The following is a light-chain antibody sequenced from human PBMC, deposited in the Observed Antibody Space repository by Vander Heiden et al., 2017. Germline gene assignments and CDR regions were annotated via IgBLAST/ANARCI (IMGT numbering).Light chain of an antibody. CDR2: GAS. CDR3: QQYGSSSWT. Sequence: DIVLTQSPATLPFSPGDSATLSRRPSQRVSSSYLGWYQQKPGQAPRLLIYGASSRATGIPDRFSGSGSGTDFTLTISRLEPEDFAVYYCQQYGSSSWTFGQGTKVEIK. CDR1: QRVSSSY. V-gene: IGKV3-20*01. J-gene: IGKJ1*01.